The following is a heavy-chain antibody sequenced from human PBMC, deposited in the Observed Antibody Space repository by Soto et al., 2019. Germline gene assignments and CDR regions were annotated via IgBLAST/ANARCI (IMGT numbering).Heavy chain of an antibody. J-gene: IGHJ6*02. Sequence: PSETLSLTCAVSAGSISSRSWWTWVRQSPGKGLEWIGEIHHSGSTNYNPSLKSRVTISVDNSKNQFSLKLTSVTAADTAVYYCARTSYYDSSGYYGMDVWGQGTTVTVSS. CDR3: ARTSYYDSSGYYGMDV. D-gene: IGHD3-22*01. V-gene: IGHV4-4*02. CDR2: IHHSGST. CDR1: AGSISSRSW.